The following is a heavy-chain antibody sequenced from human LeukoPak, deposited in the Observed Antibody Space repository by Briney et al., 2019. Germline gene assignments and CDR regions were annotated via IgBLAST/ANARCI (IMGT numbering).Heavy chain of an antibody. CDR2: ISPSGDIT. D-gene: IGHD3-10*01. V-gene: IGHV3-23*01. CDR1: GFTFSNHG. CDR3: AKDDAWLRFGE. Sequence: GGTLRLSRAASGFTFSNHGMNWVRQAPGKGLEWVSGISPSGDITYYADSVKGRFTISRDNSKNTVYLQVISLTAEDTAVYYCAKDDAWLRFGEWSQGTLVTVSS. J-gene: IGHJ4*02.